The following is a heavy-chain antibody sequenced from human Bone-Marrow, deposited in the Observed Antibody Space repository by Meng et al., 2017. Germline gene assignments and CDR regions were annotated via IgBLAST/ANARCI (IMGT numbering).Heavy chain of an antibody. Sequence: GESLKISCAASGFTFSSYAMSWVRQAPGKGLEWVSAISGSGGSTYYADSVKGRFTISRDNSKNTLYLQMNNLRAEDTAVYYCAKRIMVVTQGPDYWGQGTLVTVSS. CDR3: AKRIMVVTQGPDY. V-gene: IGHV3-23*01. CDR2: ISGSGGST. J-gene: IGHJ4*02. D-gene: IGHD4-23*01. CDR1: GFTFSSYA.